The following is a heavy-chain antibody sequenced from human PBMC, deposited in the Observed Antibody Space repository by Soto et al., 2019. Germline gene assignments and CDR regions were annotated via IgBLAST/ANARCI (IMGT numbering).Heavy chain of an antibody. CDR3: ARHTSGCHYYDY. CDR1: GFNFSDHY. CDR2: ISGSSRYT. Sequence: PGGFLRLSCAASGFNFSDHYMNWIRQAPGKGLEWVSYISGSSRYTNFADSVKGRFTISRDNAKNSLYLQMNSLRAEDTAVYYCARHTSGCHYYDYWGQGTPVTVSS. J-gene: IGHJ4*02. D-gene: IGHD6-19*01. V-gene: IGHV3-11*06.